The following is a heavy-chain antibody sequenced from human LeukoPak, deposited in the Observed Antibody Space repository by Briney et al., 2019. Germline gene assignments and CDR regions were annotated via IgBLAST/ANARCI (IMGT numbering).Heavy chain of an antibody. CDR2: IYYSGST. Sequence: PSETLSLTCTVSGGSISTYYWSWIRQPPGKGLEWIGYIYYSGSTNYNPSLKSRVTISVDTSKNQFSLKLSSVTAADTAVYYCAREEALGSGSFDYWGQGTLVTVSS. D-gene: IGHD1-26*01. CDR1: GGSISTYY. V-gene: IGHV4-59*01. J-gene: IGHJ4*02. CDR3: AREEALGSGSFDY.